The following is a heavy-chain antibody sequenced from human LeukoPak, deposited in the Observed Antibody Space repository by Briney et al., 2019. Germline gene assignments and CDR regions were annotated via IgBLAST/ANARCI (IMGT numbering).Heavy chain of an antibody. CDR1: GFIFSSYG. D-gene: IGHD3-16*01. V-gene: IGHV3-30*18. Sequence: PGGSLRLSCAASGFIFSSYGMHWVRQAPGKGLEWVAVISYDGSNKYYADSVKGRFTISRDNSKNTLYLQMNSLRAEDTAVYYCAKDLSRGTFGQTATGGGGYFDYWGQGTLVTVSS. J-gene: IGHJ4*02. CDR2: ISYDGSNK. CDR3: AKDLSRGTFGQTATGGGGYFDY.